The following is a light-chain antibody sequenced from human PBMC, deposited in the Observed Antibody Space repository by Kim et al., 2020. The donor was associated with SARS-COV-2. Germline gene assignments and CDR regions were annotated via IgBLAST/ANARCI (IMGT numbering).Light chain of an antibody. CDR2: DVS. CDR1: SSDVGVYNY. J-gene: IGLJ2*01. CDR3: SSYTSSSTLV. Sequence: QSITISCTGTSSDVGVYNYVSWYQQHPGKAPKLMIYDVSNRPSGVSNRFSGSKSGNTASLTISGLQAEDEADYYCSSYTSSSTLVFGGGTQLTVL. V-gene: IGLV2-14*03.